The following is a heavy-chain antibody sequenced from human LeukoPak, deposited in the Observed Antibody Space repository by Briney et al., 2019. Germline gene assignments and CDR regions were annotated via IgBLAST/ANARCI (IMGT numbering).Heavy chain of an antibody. CDR3: AAYCGGDCYGCHSRDAFDI. Sequence: GGSLSLSCAASGFTFSSYWMHWVRQAQGHGRVWVSRINSDGSSTSYADSVKGRFTISRDNAKNTLYLQMNSLRAEDTVVYYCAAYCGGDCYGCHSRDAFDIWGQGTMVTVSS. D-gene: IGHD2-21*02. J-gene: IGHJ3*02. CDR2: INSDGSST. CDR1: GFTFSSYW. V-gene: IGHV3-74*01.